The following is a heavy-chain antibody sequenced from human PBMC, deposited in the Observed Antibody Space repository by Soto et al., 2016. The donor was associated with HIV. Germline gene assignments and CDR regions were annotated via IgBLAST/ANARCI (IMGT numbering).Heavy chain of an antibody. D-gene: IGHD6-19*01. V-gene: IGHV3-21*01. CDR2: ISSSSSYI. J-gene: IGHJ5*02. CDR3: ARVLVIAVAGTKYLGGKVLVPTP. Sequence: EVQLVESGGGLVKPGGSLRLSCAASGFTFSSYSMNWVRQAPGKGLEWVSSISSSSSYIYYADSVKGRFTISRDNAKNSLYLQMNSLRAEDTAVYYCARVLVIAVAGTKYLGGKVLVPTPWGRGNPG. CDR1: GFTFSSYS.